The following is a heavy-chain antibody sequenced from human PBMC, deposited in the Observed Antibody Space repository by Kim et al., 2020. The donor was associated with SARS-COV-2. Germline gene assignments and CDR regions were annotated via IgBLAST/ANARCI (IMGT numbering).Heavy chain of an antibody. CDR2: GGR. J-gene: IGHJ4*02. CDR3: ARSSLLDFDY. D-gene: IGHD3-16*02. Sequence: GGRNNAQRFQGRATMTRDTSISTVYLELTSLRSDDTAVYYCARSSLLDFDYWGQGTLVTVSS. V-gene: IGHV1-2*02.